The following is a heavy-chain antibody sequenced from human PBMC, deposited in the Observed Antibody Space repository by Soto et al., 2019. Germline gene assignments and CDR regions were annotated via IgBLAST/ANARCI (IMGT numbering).Heavy chain of an antibody. V-gene: IGHV1-69*12. CDR3: ARDLGSGYDPGDY. D-gene: IGHD5-12*01. CDR1: GGTFNSYV. Sequence: QVQLVQSGAEVTKPGSSVKVSCKASGGTFNSYVFNWVRQAPGQGLEWMGGIISIFGTPNYGQKFQGRVTITADESTSTGFMALSSLTSEDTAIYYCARDLGSGYDPGDYWGQGTLVTVSS. CDR2: IISIFGTP. J-gene: IGHJ4*02.